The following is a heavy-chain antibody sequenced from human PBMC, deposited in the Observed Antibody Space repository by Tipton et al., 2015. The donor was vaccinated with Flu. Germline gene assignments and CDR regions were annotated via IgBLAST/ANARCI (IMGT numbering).Heavy chain of an antibody. CDR3: ARGFYDDPTTGAVDI. D-gene: IGHD3-3*01. V-gene: IGHV4-39*07. CDR2: IYYSGST. J-gene: IGHJ3*02. Sequence: TLSLTCTVSGGSISSSSYYWGWIRQPPGKGLEWIGSIYYSGSTYYNPSLKSRVTISVDTSKNQFSLQLSSVTAADTAVYYCARGFYDDPTTGAVDIWGQGTMVTVSS. CDR1: GGSISSSSYY.